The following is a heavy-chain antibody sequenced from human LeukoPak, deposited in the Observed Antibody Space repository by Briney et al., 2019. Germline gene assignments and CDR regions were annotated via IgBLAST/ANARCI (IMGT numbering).Heavy chain of an antibody. J-gene: IGHJ6*03. D-gene: IGHD4-17*01. Sequence: GGSLRLSCTASGFTFGDYAMSWVRQAPGKGLEWVSAISGSGGSTYYADSVKGRFTISRDNSKNTLYLQMNSLRAEDTAVYYCAKQESTVTTDYYYYYMDVWGKGTTVTVSS. CDR3: AKQESTVTTDYYYYYMDV. CDR2: ISGSGGST. CDR1: GFTFGDYA. V-gene: IGHV3-23*01.